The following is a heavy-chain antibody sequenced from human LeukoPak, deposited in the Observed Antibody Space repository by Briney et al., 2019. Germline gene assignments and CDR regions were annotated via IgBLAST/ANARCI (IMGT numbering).Heavy chain of an antibody. Sequence: GSSVKVSCKASGGTFSSYVISWVRQAPGQGLEWMGGIIPIFGTANYAQKLQGRVTITADESTSTAYMELSSLRSEDTAVYYCATDARGYNPFDYWGQGTLVTVSS. CDR3: ATDARGYNPFDY. V-gene: IGHV1-69*01. J-gene: IGHJ4*02. CDR1: GGTFSSYV. D-gene: IGHD5-24*01. CDR2: IIPIFGTA.